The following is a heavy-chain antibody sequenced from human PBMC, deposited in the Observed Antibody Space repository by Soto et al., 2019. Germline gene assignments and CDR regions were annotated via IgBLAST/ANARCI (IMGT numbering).Heavy chain of an antibody. CDR2: IYGGSRT. J-gene: IGHJ4*02. CDR1: GFTVSNTY. D-gene: IGHD1-20*01. V-gene: IGHV3-53*01. Sequence: GGSLRLSCEASGFTVSNTYMSWIRQAPGRGLEWVSIIYGGSRTYYTDSVKGRFTIPKDNSRNTVYLQMNSLRAEDTALYYCAKGFNWNRVDYWGQGTLVTVSS. CDR3: AKGFNWNRVDY.